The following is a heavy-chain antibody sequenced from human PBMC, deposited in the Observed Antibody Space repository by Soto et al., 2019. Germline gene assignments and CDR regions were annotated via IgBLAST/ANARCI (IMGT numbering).Heavy chain of an antibody. V-gene: IGHV3-33*01. CDR3: ARVTVQGWGYFQH. CDR2: IWYDGSNK. CDR1: GFTFSSYG. J-gene: IGHJ1*01. D-gene: IGHD1-26*01. Sequence: QVQLVESGGGVVQPGRSLRLSCAASGFTFSSYGMHWVRQAPGTGLEWVAFIWYDGSNKYYADSVKGRFTISRDNSQNTLYLQMNSLGAEDTAVYYCARVTVQGWGYFQHWGQGTLVTVYS.